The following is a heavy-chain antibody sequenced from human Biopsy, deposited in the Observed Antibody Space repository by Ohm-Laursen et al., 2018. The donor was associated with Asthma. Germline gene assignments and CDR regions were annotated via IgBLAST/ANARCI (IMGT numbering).Heavy chain of an antibody. CDR1: GYSLTDLS. D-gene: IGHD4-17*01. V-gene: IGHV1-24*01. CDR2: HDHEEGGT. J-gene: IGHJ4*02. CDR3: ASDFPKDYVRYNFQF. Sequence: SVKVSCKFSGYSLTDLSMHWVQQAPGQGLEWMGGHDHEEGGTVNARRFQGRVTMTEDTSTDTAYMELSSLSSDDTAVYYCASDFPKDYVRYNFQFWGQGTLVTVSS.